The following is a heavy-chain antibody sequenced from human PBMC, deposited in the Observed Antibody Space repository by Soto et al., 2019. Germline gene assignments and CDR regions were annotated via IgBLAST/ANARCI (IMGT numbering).Heavy chain of an antibody. CDR2: IYYSGST. CDR3: AIGKFPFTFHY. CDR1: GCSISTYY. J-gene: IGHJ4*02. V-gene: IGHV4-59*01. Sequence: SETLSLTSADSGCSISTYYWSWIRQPPGKGLEWIGYIYYSGSTNYNPSLKSRVTISEDASKNQFSLKLSSVTAADTAVYYCAIGKFPFTFHYWGQGTLVTVSP. D-gene: IGHD3-10*01.